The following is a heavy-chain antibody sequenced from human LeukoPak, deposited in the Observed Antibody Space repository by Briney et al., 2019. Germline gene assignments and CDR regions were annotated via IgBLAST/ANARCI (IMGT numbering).Heavy chain of an antibody. CDR2: ILYSGRT. V-gene: IGHV4-39*01. Sequence: SSETLSLTCAVSGGSISSGGSYWGWIRQPPGKGLEWIGSILYSGRTSHNPSLMSQVTIAADTSRNQFSLRLSSVTDADTGVYYCAGYRSGTMFDSSGHGTLVTVSS. D-gene: IGHD6-19*01. CDR1: GGSISSGGSY. J-gene: IGHJ5*01. CDR3: AGYRSGTMFDS.